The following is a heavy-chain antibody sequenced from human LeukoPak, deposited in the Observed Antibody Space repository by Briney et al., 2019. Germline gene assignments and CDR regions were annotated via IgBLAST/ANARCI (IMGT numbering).Heavy chain of an antibody. CDR1: GGSFSGYY. CDR2: IYYSGST. V-gene: IGHV4-59*12. J-gene: IGHJ3*01. Sequence: PSETLSLTCAVYGGSFSGYYWSWIRQPPGKGLEWIGYIYYSGSTNYNPSLKSRVTIPVDTSKNQFSLKLSSVTAADTAVYYCAVEYCSSTSCYFKSWGQGTMVTVSS. D-gene: IGHD2-2*01. CDR3: AVEYCSSTSCYFKS.